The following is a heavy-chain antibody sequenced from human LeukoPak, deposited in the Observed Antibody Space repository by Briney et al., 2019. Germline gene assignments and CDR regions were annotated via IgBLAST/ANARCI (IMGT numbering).Heavy chain of an antibody. CDR2: IYYDGST. CDR3: GRRGHLHRPF. D-gene: IGHD3/OR15-3a*01. CDR1: GDSDDSIKSSSYY. V-gene: IGHV4-39*01. J-gene: IGHJ4*02. Sequence: SETLSLTCTVSGDSDDSIKSSSYYWAWIRLPPGKGLEWGGSIYYDGSTYYNPSLRGRVTISVDTSKSQFSVKLNSVTAADTAMYYCGRRGHLHRPFWGQGTLVTVSS.